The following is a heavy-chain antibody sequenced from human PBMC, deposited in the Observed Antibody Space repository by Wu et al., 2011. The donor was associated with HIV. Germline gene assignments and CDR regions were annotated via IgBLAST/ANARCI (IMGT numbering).Heavy chain of an antibody. D-gene: IGHD5-12*01. CDR2: IIPILNTP. V-gene: IGHV1-69*08. Sequence: QVQLVQSGAEVKKPGSSVKVSCEASGGTFSTYTVIWVRQAPGQGLEWMGRIIPILNTPDYAPKFQDKITIAADRPSRSVFLELKNLRFEDTAVYYCARVYRPYSGYHGYYFDYWGQGTLVTVSS. CDR3: ARVYRPYSGYHGYYFDY. CDR1: GGTFSTYT. J-gene: IGHJ4*02.